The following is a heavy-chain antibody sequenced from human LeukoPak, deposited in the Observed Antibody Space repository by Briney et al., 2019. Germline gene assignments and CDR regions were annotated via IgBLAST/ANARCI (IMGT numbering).Heavy chain of an antibody. Sequence: SETLSLTCAVYGGSFSGYYWSWIRQPPGKGLEWIGEINHSGSTNYNPSLKSRVTISVDTSKNQFSLKLSSVTAADTAVYYCARGDCSSTSCYWSFDPWGQGTLVTVPS. D-gene: IGHD2-2*01. CDR1: GGSFSGYY. CDR2: INHSGST. J-gene: IGHJ5*02. V-gene: IGHV4-34*01. CDR3: ARGDCSSTSCYWSFDP.